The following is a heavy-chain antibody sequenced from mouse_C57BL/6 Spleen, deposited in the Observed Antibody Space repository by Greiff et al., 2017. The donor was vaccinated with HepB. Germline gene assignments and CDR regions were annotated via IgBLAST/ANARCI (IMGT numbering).Heavy chain of an antibody. CDR3: ARDNGSSYSFDY. D-gene: IGHD1-1*01. V-gene: IGHV5-16*01. CDR1: GFTFSDYY. Sequence: EVKLEQSEGGLVQPGSSMKLSCTASGFTFSDYYMAWVRQVPEKGLEWVANINSDGSSTYYLDSLKSRFTISRDNAKNILYLQMSSLKSEDTATYYCARDNGSSYSFDYWGQGTTLTVSS. J-gene: IGHJ2*01. CDR2: INSDGSST.